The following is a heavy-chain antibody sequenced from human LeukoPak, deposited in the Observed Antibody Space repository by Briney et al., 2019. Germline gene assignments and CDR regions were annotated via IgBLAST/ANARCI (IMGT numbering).Heavy chain of an antibody. CDR2: ISGSGVGT. D-gene: IGHD6-13*01. Sequence: GGSLRLSCAASGFTFSSFAMSWVRQAPGKGLEWVSTISGSGVGTYYADSVKGRFTVSRDNSKNTLYLLMNSLRAEDTAVYYCAKDIGYSSSWYLFDWGQGTLVTVSS. J-gene: IGHJ4*02. V-gene: IGHV3-23*01. CDR1: GFTFSSFA. CDR3: AKDIGYSSSWYLFD.